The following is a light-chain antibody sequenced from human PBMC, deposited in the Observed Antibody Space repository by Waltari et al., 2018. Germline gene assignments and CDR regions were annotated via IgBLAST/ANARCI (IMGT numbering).Light chain of an antibody. CDR3: QQRNTWPWT. CDR2: DIS. J-gene: IGKJ1*01. CDR1: QSVSSY. V-gene: IGKV3-11*01. Sequence: EIVLTQSPATLSLSPGERATLSCRAGQSVSSYLAWYQQKPGQAPRLLIYDISDRATGIPVRFSGSGSGTDFTLTISSLEPEDFAVYYCQQRNTWPWTFGQGTKVEIK.